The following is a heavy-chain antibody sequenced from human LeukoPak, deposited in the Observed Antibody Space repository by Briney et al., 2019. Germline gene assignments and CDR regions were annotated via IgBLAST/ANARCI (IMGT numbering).Heavy chain of an antibody. Sequence: GGSLRLSCAASGFTFSSYNMNWVRQAPGKGLEWVSSISSSSSYIYYADSVKGRFTISRDNAKNSLYLQMNSLRAEDTAVYYCARESAMEQLPFDPWGQGTLVTVSS. CDR1: GFTFSSYN. CDR2: ISSSSSYI. V-gene: IGHV3-21*01. D-gene: IGHD6-13*01. J-gene: IGHJ5*02. CDR3: ARESAMEQLPFDP.